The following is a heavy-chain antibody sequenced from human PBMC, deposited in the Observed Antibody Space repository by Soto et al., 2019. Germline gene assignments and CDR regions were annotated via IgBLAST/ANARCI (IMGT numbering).Heavy chain of an antibody. Sequence: SETLSLTCTVSGGSISSYYCSWIRQPPGKGLEWIGYIYYSGRTNYNPSLKSRVTTSVDTSKNQFSLKLSSVTAADTAVYYCARGRLHGRGEWFDPWGQGTLVTVSS. J-gene: IGHJ5*02. CDR3: ARGRLHGRGEWFDP. D-gene: IGHD4-4*01. CDR2: IYYSGRT. V-gene: IGHV4-59*01. CDR1: GGSISSYY.